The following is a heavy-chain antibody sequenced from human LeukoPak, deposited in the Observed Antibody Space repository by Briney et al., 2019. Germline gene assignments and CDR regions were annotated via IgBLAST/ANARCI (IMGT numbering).Heavy chain of an antibody. CDR3: ARDMPLPDY. J-gene: IGHJ4*02. CDR1: GFTFSSYA. V-gene: IGHV3-30-3*01. D-gene: IGHD2-2*01. Sequence: GGSQRLSCAASGFTFSSYAMHWVRQAPGKGLEWVAVISYDGSNKYYADSVKGRFTISRDNSKNPLYLQMNSLRAEDTAVYYCARDMPLPDYWGQGTLVTVSS. CDR2: ISYDGSNK.